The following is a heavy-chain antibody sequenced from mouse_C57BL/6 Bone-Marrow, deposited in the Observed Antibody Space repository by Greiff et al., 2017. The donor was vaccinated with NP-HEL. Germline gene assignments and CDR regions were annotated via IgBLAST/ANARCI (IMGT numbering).Heavy chain of an antibody. CDR1: GFTFSDYG. CDR3: ARRLGYDYAMDY. D-gene: IGHD2-2*01. CDR2: ISSGSSTI. V-gene: IGHV5-17*01. J-gene: IGHJ4*01. Sequence: EVMLVESGGGLVKPGGSLKLSCAASGFTFSDYGMHWVRQAPEKGLEWVAYISSGSSTIYYADTVKGRFTISRDNAKNTLFLQMTSLRSEDTAMYYCARRLGYDYAMDYWGQGTSVTVSS.